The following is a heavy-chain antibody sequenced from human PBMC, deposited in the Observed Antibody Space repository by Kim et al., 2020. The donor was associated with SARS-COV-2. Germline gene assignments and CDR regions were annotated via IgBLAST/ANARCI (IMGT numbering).Heavy chain of an antibody. J-gene: IGHJ4*02. Sequence: THNADGFRARLTMTRDTSINTAYMDLSRLRSDDTAVYYCAMSGLYSGTFDYWGQGTVVTVSS. CDR3: AMSGLYSGTFDY. CDR2: T. V-gene: IGHV1-2*02. D-gene: IGHD3-10*02.